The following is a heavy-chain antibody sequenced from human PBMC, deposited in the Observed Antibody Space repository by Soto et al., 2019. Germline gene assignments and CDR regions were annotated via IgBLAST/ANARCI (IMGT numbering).Heavy chain of an antibody. CDR3: AHAYGGRSLY. V-gene: IGHV2-5*02. CDR1: GFSLPTDRVG. CDR2: IYWDDTK. J-gene: IGHJ4*02. Sequence: QITLKESGPTLVKPTQTLTLTCTFSGFSLPTDRVGVGWIRQPPGKALEWLAVIYWDDTKTYRPSLKSRLTITKATSKNQVALTMTDMDPVDTATYYCAHAYGGRSLYWGQGTLATVSS. D-gene: IGHD1-26*01.